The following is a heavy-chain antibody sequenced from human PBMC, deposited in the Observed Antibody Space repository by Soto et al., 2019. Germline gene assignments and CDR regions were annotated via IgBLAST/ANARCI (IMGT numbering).Heavy chain of an antibody. CDR1: GFTFSSYG. V-gene: IGHV3-33*01. J-gene: IGHJ6*03. D-gene: IGHD5-18*01. CDR3: ARDHVETAMVNYYYYYMDV. CDR2: IWYDGSNK. Sequence: GGSLRLSCAASGFTFSSYGMHWVRQAPGKGLEWVAVIWYDGSNKYYADSVKGRFTISRDNSKNTLYLQMNSLRAEDTAVYYCARDHVETAMVNYYYYYMDVWGKGTTVTVSS.